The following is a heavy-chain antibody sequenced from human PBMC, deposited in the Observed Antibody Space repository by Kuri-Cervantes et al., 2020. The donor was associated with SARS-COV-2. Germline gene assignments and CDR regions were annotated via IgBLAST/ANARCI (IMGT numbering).Heavy chain of an antibody. V-gene: IGHV4-39*01. J-gene: IGHJ4*02. D-gene: IGHD3-3*01. CDR1: GDSISDYSYY. CDR2: MYYSGST. CDR3: ARLAIFGVVTDWDYYFDY. Sequence: GSLRLSCTVPGDSISDYSYYWGWIRQPPGKGLEWIGSMYYSGSTYYDPSLKSRVTISVDTSKNQFSLKLSSVTAADTAVYYCARLAIFGVVTDWDYYFDYWGQGTLVTVSS.